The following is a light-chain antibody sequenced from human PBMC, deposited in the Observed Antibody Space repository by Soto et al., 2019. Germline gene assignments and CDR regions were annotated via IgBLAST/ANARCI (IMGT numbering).Light chain of an antibody. V-gene: IGKV1-39*01. CDR3: QKSYTAPRT. CDR2: AAS. CDR1: QSISTF. Sequence: DIQMTQSPSSLSASVGDRVSVTCRASQSISTFLNWYQQRPGEAPKLLIYAASSLQSGVPSWFSGSGSGSDFTLTIGSLQPEDFATYYCQKSYTAPRTFGQGTKVEVK. J-gene: IGKJ1*01.